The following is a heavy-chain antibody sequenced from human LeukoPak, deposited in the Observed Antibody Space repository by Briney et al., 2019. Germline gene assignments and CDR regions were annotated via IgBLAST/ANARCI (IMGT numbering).Heavy chain of an antibody. CDR3: AKESNWGSPPDY. V-gene: IGHV3-64*01. CDR2: ISSNGGST. Sequence: GGSLRLSCAASGFTFSSYAMHWVRQAPGKGLEYVSVISSNGGSTYYANSVKGRFTISRDNSKNTLYLQMGSLRAEDMAVYYCAKESNWGSPPDYWGQGTLVTVSS. J-gene: IGHJ4*02. CDR1: GFTFSSYA. D-gene: IGHD7-27*01.